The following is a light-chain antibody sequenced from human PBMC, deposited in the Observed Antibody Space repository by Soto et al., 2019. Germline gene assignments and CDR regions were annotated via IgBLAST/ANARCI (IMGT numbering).Light chain of an antibody. V-gene: IGLV1-44*01. CDR1: SSNIGSNT. J-gene: IGLJ3*02. CDR2: SHN. CDR3: ATWDDSLNGWV. Sequence: QSVLTQPPSASGTPGQRVTISCSGSSSNIGSNTVNWYQQLPGTAPKLLIYSHNQRPSGVPDRFSGSKSGTSASLAISGLQSEDEADYYCATWDDSLNGWVFGGGTKSPS.